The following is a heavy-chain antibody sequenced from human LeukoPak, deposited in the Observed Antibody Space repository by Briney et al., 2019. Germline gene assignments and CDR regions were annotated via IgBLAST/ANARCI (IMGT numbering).Heavy chain of an antibody. J-gene: IGHJ1*01. CDR3: VPPAAGLHRTISTEYFQH. Sequence: GGPLRLSCAAAGLTFDSYDMYWVRQSPGKGPEWVSYISASGISIKYADSVKGRFTISRDNAKNLVYLQMDSLRAEDTAVYYCVPPAAGLHRTISTEYFQHWGQGTPVIVSS. D-gene: IGHD6-13*01. CDR2: ISASGISI. V-gene: IGHV3-48*03. CDR1: GLTFDSYD.